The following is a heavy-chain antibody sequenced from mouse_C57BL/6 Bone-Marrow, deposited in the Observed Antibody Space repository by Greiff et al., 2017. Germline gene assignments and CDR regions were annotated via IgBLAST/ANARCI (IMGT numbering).Heavy chain of an antibody. J-gene: IGHJ4*01. CDR1: GFTFSDYG. D-gene: IGHD2-5*01. V-gene: IGHV5-15*01. CDR3: ARHYSNPYYAMDY. Sequence: EVKVVESGGGLVQPGGSLKLSCAASGFTFSDYGMAWVRQAPRKGPEWVAFISNLAYSIYYADTVTGRFTISRENAKNTLYLEMSSLRSEDTAMYYCARHYSNPYYAMDYWGQGTSVTVSS. CDR2: ISNLAYSI.